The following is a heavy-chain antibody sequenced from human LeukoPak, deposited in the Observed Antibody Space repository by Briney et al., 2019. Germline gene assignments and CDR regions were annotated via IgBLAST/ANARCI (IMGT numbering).Heavy chain of an antibody. CDR3: ARDLIGYCSGGSCQRDAFDI. V-gene: IGHV3-74*01. D-gene: IGHD2-15*01. CDR1: GFTFSSYW. CDR2: ITSDGSST. J-gene: IGHJ3*02. Sequence: PGGSLRLSCAASGFTFSSYWMHWVCQAPGKGLVWVSRITSDGSSTSYADSVKGRFTISRHNSKNTLYLQMNSLRAEDTAVYYCARDLIGYCSGGSCQRDAFDIWGQGTMVTVSS.